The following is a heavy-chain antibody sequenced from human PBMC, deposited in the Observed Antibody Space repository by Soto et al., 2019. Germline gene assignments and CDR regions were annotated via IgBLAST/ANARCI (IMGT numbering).Heavy chain of an antibody. Sequence: SETLSLTCTVSGGSISSYYWSWIRQPPGKGLEWIGYIYYSGSTNYNPSLKSRVTISVDTSKNQFSLKLSSVTAADTAVYYCARGGAYYYDFPRCWFDPWGQGTLVTVSS. J-gene: IGHJ5*02. CDR1: GGSISSYY. V-gene: IGHV4-59*01. D-gene: IGHD3-22*01. CDR2: IYYSGST. CDR3: ARGGAYYYDFPRCWFDP.